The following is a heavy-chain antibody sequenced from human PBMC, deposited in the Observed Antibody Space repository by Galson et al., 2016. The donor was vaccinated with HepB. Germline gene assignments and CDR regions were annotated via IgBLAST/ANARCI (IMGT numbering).Heavy chain of an antibody. D-gene: IGHD3-16*01. Sequence: VKVSCKASGYSFANYHMQWVRQAPGQGLEWMGTIHPSGVTTNLAQKFQGRVTMTTDTSTSTAYMELRSLRSDDSAVYYCARATIGGSWPYYHYCGMDVWGQGTTVTVSS. CDR3: ARATIGGSWPYYHYCGMDV. CDR1: GYSFANYH. J-gene: IGHJ6*02. CDR2: IHPSGVTT. V-gene: IGHV1-46*01.